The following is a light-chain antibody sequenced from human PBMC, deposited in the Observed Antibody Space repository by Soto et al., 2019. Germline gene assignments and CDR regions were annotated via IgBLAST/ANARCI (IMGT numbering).Light chain of an antibody. J-gene: IGLJ3*02. CDR1: TGPVTSGHY. Sequence: QAVATQEPSLTVSPGGTVTLTCGSSTGPVTSGHYPYWFQQKLGQAPRTLIYYTSNKHSWTPARFSGSLLGGKAALTLSGAQPEDDAEYYCFLSYRGARVFGGGTKLTVL. CDR3: FLSYRGARV. V-gene: IGLV7-46*01. CDR2: YTS.